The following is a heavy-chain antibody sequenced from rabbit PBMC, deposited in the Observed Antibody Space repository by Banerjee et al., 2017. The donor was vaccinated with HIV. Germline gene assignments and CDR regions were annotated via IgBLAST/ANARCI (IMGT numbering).Heavy chain of an antibody. J-gene: IGHJ4*01. D-gene: IGHD4-2*01. CDR1: GFDFSTYG. Sequence: QEQLVESGGGLVQPGGSLKLSCKASGFDFSTYGVNWVRQAPGKGLEWVGCIGIYSGSASYARWAKGRFTISKTSSTTVTLQMTSLTAADTATYFCARGIYGGNGHFNLWGPGTLVTVS. CDR3: ARGIYGGNGHFNL. CDR2: IGIYSGSA. V-gene: IGHV1S45*01.